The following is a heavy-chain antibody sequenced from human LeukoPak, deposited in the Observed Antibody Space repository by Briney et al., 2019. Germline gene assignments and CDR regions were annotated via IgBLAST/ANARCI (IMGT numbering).Heavy chain of an antibody. CDR2: ISSSSSTI. CDR3: ARDDYYDSRARCDY. V-gene: IGHV3-48*02. CDR1: GFTFSSYS. J-gene: IGHJ4*02. Sequence: GGSLRLSCAASGFTFSSYSMNWVRQAPGKGLEWVSYISSSSSTIYYADSMKGRFTISRDNAKNSLYLQMNSLRDEDTAVYYCARDDYYDSRARCDYWGQGTLVTVSS. D-gene: IGHD3-22*01.